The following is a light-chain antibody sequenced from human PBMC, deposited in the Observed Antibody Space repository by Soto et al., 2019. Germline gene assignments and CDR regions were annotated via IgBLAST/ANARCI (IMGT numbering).Light chain of an antibody. CDR1: PSVSSSY. J-gene: IGKJ2*01. CDR2: DAS. V-gene: IGKV3-20*01. CDR3: QQYGSLPYT. Sequence: EIVLTQSPGTLSLSPGERATLSCRASPSVSSSYLAWYQQKPGQAPRLLIYDASSRATGIPDRFSGSGSGTDFTLTISRLEPEDFAVYYCQQYGSLPYTFGQGTKLEIK.